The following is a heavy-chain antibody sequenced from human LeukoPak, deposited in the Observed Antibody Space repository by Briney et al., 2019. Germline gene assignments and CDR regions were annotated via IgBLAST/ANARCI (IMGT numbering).Heavy chain of an antibody. CDR2: ISAYNGNT. CDR1: GYTFTSYG. J-gene: IGHJ1*01. CDR3: AREGSPSPSSYSSSWSEYFQH. D-gene: IGHD6-13*01. V-gene: IGHV1-18*01. Sequence: ASVKVSCKASGYTFTSYGISWVRQAPGQGLEWMGWISAYNGNTNYAQKLQGRVTMTTDTSTSTVYMELSSLRSEDTAVYYCAREGSPSPSSYSSSWSEYFQHWGQGTLVTVSS.